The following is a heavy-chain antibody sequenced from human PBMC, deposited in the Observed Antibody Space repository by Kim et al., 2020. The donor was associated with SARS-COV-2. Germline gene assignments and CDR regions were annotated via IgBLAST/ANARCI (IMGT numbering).Heavy chain of an antibody. D-gene: IGHD5-12*01. J-gene: IGHJ4*02. Sequence: ADTVEDRFNSPRDNSKNTLYLQMNSLRAEDTAVYYCAKCRRLRDQYYFDYWGQGTLVTVSS. CDR3: AKCRRLRDQYYFDY. V-gene: IGHV3-23*03.